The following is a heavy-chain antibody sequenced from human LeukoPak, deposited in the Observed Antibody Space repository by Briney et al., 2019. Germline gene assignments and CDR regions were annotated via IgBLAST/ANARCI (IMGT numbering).Heavy chain of an antibody. V-gene: IGHV3-30*02. D-gene: IGHD3-10*01. CDR3: AKGPQYYYGSGSYYNDAFDI. CDR1: GFTFSSYG. J-gene: IGHJ3*02. Sequence: PGGSLRLSCAASGFTFSSYGMHWVRQAPGKGLEWVAYIRYDESNKNYADSVKGRFTISRDNSKKMLYLQMNSLRAEDTAVYYCAKGPQYYYGSGSYYNDAFDIWGQGTMVTVSS. CDR2: IRYDESNK.